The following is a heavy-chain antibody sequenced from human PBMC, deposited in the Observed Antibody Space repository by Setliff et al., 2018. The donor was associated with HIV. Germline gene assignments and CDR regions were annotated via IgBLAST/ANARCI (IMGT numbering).Heavy chain of an antibody. CDR2: IRHNGNTA. J-gene: IGHJ6*03. CDR3: AKGRRPVDLVSTSIRYYFYMGV. V-gene: IGHV3-30*02. CDR1: GFRFETFG. Sequence: PGGSLRLSCAASGFRFETFGMYWVRQAPGKGLEWVAFIRHNGNTAYYGDSVKGRFTMSRDNSKNTVSLETNSLRVEDTGVYYCAKGRRPVDLVSTSIRYYFYMGVWGKGTTVTVSS. D-gene: IGHD5-12*01.